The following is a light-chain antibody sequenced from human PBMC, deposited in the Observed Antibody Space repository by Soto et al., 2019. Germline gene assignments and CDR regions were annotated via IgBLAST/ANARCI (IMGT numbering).Light chain of an antibody. CDR1: SSDVGAYAY. J-gene: IGLJ2*01. Sequence: QSALTQPPSASGSPGQSVTISCTGTSSDVGAYAYVSWYQQHPGKAPKLMIYEVNKRPSGVPDRFSGSKSGNMASLTFSGLEAEDEAEYYCSSYAGSNNVVFGAGTKLTVL. CDR3: SSYAGSNNVV. CDR2: EVN. V-gene: IGLV2-8*01.